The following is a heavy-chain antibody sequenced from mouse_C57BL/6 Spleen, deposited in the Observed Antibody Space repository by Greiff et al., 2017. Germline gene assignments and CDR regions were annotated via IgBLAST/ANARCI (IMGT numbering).Heavy chain of an antibody. CDR1: GYTFTSYW. J-gene: IGHJ4*01. V-gene: IGHV1-52*01. Sequence: QVQLQQPGAELVRPGSSVKLSCKASGYTFTSYWMHWVKQRPIQGLEWIGNIDPSDSETHYNQKFKDKATLTEDKSSSTAYLQLSSLTSEDSAVYYCARAGDEVAMGDWGQGTSVTVAT. CDR2: IDPSDSET. CDR3: ARAGDEVAMGD. D-gene: IGHD3-3*01.